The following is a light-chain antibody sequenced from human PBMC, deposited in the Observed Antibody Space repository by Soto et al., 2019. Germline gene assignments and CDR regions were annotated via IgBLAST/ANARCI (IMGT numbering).Light chain of an antibody. Sequence: EIVLTQSPATLSLSPGERATLSCRASQSVSSYLAWYQQTPGQAPRLLLYDASNRATGIPARFSGSGSGTDFSLTISSLEPEDFAVYYCQQRSDCPSTFGGGTKVQIK. CDR3: QQRSDCPST. V-gene: IGKV3-11*01. J-gene: IGKJ4*01. CDR2: DAS. CDR1: QSVSSY.